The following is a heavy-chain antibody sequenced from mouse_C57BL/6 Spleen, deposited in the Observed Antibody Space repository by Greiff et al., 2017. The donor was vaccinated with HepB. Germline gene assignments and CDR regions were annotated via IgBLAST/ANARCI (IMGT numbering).Heavy chain of an antibody. CDR3: VRERHYYGSSSAWFAY. CDR2: IRSKSSNYAT. CDR1: GFTFNTYA. J-gene: IGHJ3*01. Sequence: EVQRVESGGGLVQPKGSLKLSCAASGFTFNTYAMHWVRQAPGKGLEWVARIRSKSSNYATYYADSVKDRFTISRDDSQSMLYLQMNNLKTEDTAMYYCVRERHYYGSSSAWFAYWGQGTLVTVSA. D-gene: IGHD1-1*01. V-gene: IGHV10-3*01.